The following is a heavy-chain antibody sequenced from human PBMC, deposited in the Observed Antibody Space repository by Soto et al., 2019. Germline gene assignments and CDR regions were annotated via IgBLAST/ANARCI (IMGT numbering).Heavy chain of an antibody. CDR2: ASGGGDAK. CDR3: AKEKTGFCDDDGCRHYYEF. Sequence: EVRLLESGGGSVQSGGSLRLSCRTSGFHFTSYAMSWVRQAPGRGLEWISGASGGGDAKYYSDSVKGRFTVSRDTSKSTMFLQMTGLRVEDTAIYFCAKEKTGFCDDDGCRHYYEFWGQGALVTVAP. D-gene: IGHD1-1*01. V-gene: IGHV3-23*01. CDR1: GFHFTSYA. J-gene: IGHJ4*02.